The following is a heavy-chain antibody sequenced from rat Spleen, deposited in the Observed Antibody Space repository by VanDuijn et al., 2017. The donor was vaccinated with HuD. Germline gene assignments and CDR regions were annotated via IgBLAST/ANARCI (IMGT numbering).Heavy chain of an antibody. Sequence: EVQLVESGGGLVQPGRSLKLSCAASGFTFSNYYMAWVRQAPTKGLEWVASISPSGGSTYYPDSVKGRFTISRDNAKSTQYLQMDSLRSEDTATYYCATDYFDYWGQGVMVTVSS. J-gene: IGHJ2*01. CDR2: ISPSGGST. CDR3: ATDYFDY. V-gene: IGHV5-27*01. CDR1: GFTFSNYY.